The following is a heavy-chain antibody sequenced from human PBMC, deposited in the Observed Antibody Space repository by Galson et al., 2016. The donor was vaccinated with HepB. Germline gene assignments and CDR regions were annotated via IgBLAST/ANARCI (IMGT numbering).Heavy chain of an antibody. CDR3: AKYNVGDQVVLGFGF. D-gene: IGHD3-10*01. V-gene: IGHV3-23*01. CDR1: GFTFSSFA. CDR2: ISGSGDTT. Sequence: SLRLSCAASGFTFSSFAMTWVRQARGKGLEWVSLISGSGDTTYYTDSVKGRFTISRDNSKNTLYLQMNSLRAEDTAVYYCAKYNVGDQVVLGFGFWGQGTLVTVSS. J-gene: IGHJ4*02.